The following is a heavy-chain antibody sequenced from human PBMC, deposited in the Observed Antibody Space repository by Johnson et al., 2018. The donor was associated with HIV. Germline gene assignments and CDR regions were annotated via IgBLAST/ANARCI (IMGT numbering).Heavy chain of an antibody. Sequence: VQLVESGGGVVQPGRSLRLSCAASGFTFSSYAMHWVRQAPGKGLEWVSGISWNSGSIGYAVSVKGRFTISRDNAKNSLYLQMNRLRAEDTALYYCAKDSGYYYDSSGYAFDIWGQGTMVTVSS. V-gene: IGHV3-9*01. D-gene: IGHD3-22*01. CDR1: GFTFSSYA. J-gene: IGHJ3*02. CDR2: ISWNSGSI. CDR3: AKDSGYYYDSSGYAFDI.